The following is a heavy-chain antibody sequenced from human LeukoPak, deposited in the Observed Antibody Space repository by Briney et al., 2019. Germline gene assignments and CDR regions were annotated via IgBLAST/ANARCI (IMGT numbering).Heavy chain of an antibody. Sequence: PGGSLRLSCAASGFTFSSYAMHWVRQAPGKGLEWVAVISYDGSNKYYADSVKGRFTISRDNSKNTLYLQMNSLRAEDTAVYYCARGQWLVLRDYFDYWSQGTLVTVSS. D-gene: IGHD6-19*01. J-gene: IGHJ4*02. V-gene: IGHV3-30-3*01. CDR2: ISYDGSNK. CDR3: ARGQWLVLRDYFDY. CDR1: GFTFSSYA.